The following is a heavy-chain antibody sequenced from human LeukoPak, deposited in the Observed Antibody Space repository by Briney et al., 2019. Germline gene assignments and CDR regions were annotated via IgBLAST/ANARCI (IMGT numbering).Heavy chain of an antibody. Sequence: SETLSLTCTVSGASIDTRNSYWGWIRQPPGRGLEWIGTIYHSGTTYYGPSLESRVSISVDTSKNQFSVKLTSVSAADTAVYYRARHARRSFYGDYLGSDYWGQGILVIVSS. D-gene: IGHD4-17*01. J-gene: IGHJ4*02. V-gene: IGHV4-39*01. CDR2: IYHSGTT. CDR1: GASIDTRNSY. CDR3: ARHARRSFYGDYLGSDY.